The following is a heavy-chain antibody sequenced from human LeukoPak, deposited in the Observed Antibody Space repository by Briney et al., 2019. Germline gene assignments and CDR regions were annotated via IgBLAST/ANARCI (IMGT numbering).Heavy chain of an antibody. J-gene: IGHJ4*02. CDR1: GLTFSTYE. V-gene: IGHV3-23*01. CDR2: IGGSGDKT. D-gene: IGHD6-19*01. CDR3: VRRGDASSGWGDHDF. Sequence: GGSLRLSCAPPGLTFSTYEMSWVRQAPGKGLEWVSTIGGSGDKTFYADSVKGRFTISRDNSKNMVHLQMNSLTGEDTALYYCVRRGDASSGWGDHDFWGQGALVTVSS.